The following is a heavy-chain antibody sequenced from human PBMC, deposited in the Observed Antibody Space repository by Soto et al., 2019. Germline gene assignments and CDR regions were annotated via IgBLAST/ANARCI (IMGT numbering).Heavy chain of an antibody. CDR3: AIELTTVTPSYHYYYMDV. V-gene: IGHV4-59*01. D-gene: IGHD4-4*01. CDR1: GGSISSYY. CDR2: IYYSGST. Sequence: SETLSLTCTVSGGSISSYYWSWIRQPPGKGLEWIGYIYYSGSTNYNPSLKSRVTISVDTSKNQFSLKLSSVTASDTAVYYCAIELTTVTPSYHYYYMDVWGKGTTVTVSS. J-gene: IGHJ6*03.